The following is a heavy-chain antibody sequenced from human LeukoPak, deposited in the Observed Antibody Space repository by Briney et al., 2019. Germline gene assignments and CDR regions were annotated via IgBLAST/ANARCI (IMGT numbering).Heavy chain of an antibody. V-gene: IGHV4-59*08. D-gene: IGHD4-11*01. CDR2: IYYSGST. Sequence: SETLSLTCTVSGGSISSHYWSWIRQPPGKGLEWIGHIYYSGSTNYNPSLKSRVTISVDTSKNQFSLKLSSVTAADTAVYYCARLEWTTTGGFDPWGQGTLVTVSS. CDR3: ARLEWTTTGGFDP. J-gene: IGHJ5*02. CDR1: GGSISSHY.